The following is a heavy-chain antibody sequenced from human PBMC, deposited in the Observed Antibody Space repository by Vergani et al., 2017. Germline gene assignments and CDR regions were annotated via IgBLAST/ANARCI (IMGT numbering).Heavy chain of an antibody. Sequence: EVQLLESGGSLKQPGGSVRLSCAASGFTFSTYAMHWVPQAPGKGLEWVSALTGGGGSTYYADSFKGRFLISRDNSRDTLYLQMNSLRPEDTATYYCVKDAGCYENFFNPWGQGTLVTVSS. D-gene: IGHD1-26*01. CDR3: VKDAGCYENFFNP. CDR1: GFTFSTYA. V-gene: IGHV3-23*01. CDR2: LTGGGGST. J-gene: IGHJ5*02.